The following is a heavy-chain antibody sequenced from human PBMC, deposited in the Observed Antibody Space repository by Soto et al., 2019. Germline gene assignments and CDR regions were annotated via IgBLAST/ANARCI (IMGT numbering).Heavy chain of an antibody. CDR2: IKSKRDGGTT. V-gene: IGHV3-15*01. CDR1: GFMFSSAW. Sequence: HLVESGGDLVKPGGSLRLSCAASGFMFSSAWMSWVRQAPGKGLEWVGRIKSKRDGGTTDYAPPVKGRFVISRDDSKNTLYLHMNSLKTDDTAVYYCVEGWNDFWGQGTLVAVSS. J-gene: IGHJ4*02. CDR3: VEGWNDF. D-gene: IGHD1-1*01.